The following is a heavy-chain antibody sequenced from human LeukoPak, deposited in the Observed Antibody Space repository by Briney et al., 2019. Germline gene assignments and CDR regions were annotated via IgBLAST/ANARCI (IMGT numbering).Heavy chain of an antibody. CDR2: INTNTGNP. Sequence: ASVKVSCKASGYTFTSYAMNWVRQAPGQGLEWMGWINTNTGNPTYAQGFTGRFVFSLDTSVSTAYLQISSLKAEDNAVYYCARASPWFGELLGNDYWGQGTLVTVSS. CDR1: GYTFTSYA. D-gene: IGHD3-10*01. CDR3: ARASPWFGELLGNDY. J-gene: IGHJ4*02. V-gene: IGHV7-4-1*02.